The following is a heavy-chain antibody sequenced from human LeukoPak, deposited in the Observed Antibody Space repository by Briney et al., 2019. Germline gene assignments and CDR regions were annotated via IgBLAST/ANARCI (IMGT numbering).Heavy chain of an antibody. Sequence: GGSLILSCAASGFSFSGYSINWVRQAPGKGLEWVSSISPSSIYIYYADSLKGRFTISRDNAKNSLYLQMNSLRAEDTAVYYCARGRGCSSMSCYPDYWGQGTLVTVSS. V-gene: IGHV3-21*01. J-gene: IGHJ4*02. D-gene: IGHD2-2*01. CDR3: ARGRGCSSMSCYPDY. CDR1: GFSFSGYS. CDR2: ISPSSIYI.